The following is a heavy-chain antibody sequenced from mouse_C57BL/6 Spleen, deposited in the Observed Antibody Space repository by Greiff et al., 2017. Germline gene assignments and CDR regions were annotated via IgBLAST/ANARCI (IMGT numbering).Heavy chain of an antibody. Sequence: EVQLQQSVAELVRPGASVKLSCTASGFNIKNTYMHWVKQRPEQGLEWIGRIDPANGNTKYAPKFQGKATITADTSSNTAYLQLSSLTSEDTAIYYCASNYYGSSYGWYFDVWGTGTTVTVSS. CDR2: IDPANGNT. V-gene: IGHV14-3*01. D-gene: IGHD1-1*01. J-gene: IGHJ1*03. CDR3: ASNYYGSSYGWYFDV. CDR1: GFNIKNTY.